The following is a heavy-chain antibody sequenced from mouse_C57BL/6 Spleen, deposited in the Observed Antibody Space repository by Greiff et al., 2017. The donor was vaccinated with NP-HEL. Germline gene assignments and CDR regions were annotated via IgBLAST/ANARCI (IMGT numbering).Heavy chain of an antibody. V-gene: IGHV6-6*01. CDR2: IRNKANNHAT. Sequence: EVKLMESGGGLVQPGGSMKLSCAASGFTFSDAWMDWVRQSPEKGLEWVAEIRNKANNHATYYAESVKGRFTISRDDSKSSVYLQMNSLRAEDTGIYYCTSITTVVAPYFDYWGQGTTLTVSS. CDR3: TSITTVVAPYFDY. J-gene: IGHJ2*01. CDR1: GFTFSDAW. D-gene: IGHD1-1*01.